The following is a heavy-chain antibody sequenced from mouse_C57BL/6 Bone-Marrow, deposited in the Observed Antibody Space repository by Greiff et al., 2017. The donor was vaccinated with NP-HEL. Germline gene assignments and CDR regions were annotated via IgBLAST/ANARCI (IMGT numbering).Heavy chain of an antibody. Sequence: IQESGAELVRPGASVKLSCTASGFNIKDDYMHWVKQRPEQGLEWIGWIDPENGDTEYASKVQGKGTITADTASNTAYLQLSRLTSEDTTVYYCTSFITTVVATDVWGTGTTVTVSS. CDR2: IDPENGDT. CDR1: GFNIKDDY. J-gene: IGHJ1*03. D-gene: IGHD1-1*01. V-gene: IGHV14-4*01. CDR3: TSFITTVVATDV.